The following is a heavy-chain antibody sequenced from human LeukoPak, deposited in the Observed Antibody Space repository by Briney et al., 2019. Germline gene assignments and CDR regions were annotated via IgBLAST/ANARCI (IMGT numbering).Heavy chain of an antibody. V-gene: IGHV1-69*13. J-gene: IGHJ6*02. CDR2: IIPIFGTA. Sequence: SVKVSCKASGGTFSSYAISWVRQAPGQGLEWMGGIIPIFGTANYAQKFQGRVTITADESTSAAYMELSSLRSEDTAVYYCARPSYDFWSGYYSDYYYGMDVWGQGTTVTVSS. D-gene: IGHD3-3*01. CDR1: GGTFSSYA. CDR3: ARPSYDFWSGYYSDYYYGMDV.